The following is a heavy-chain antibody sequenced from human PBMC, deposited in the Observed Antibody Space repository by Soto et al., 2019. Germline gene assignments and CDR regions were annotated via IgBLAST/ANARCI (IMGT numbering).Heavy chain of an antibody. J-gene: IGHJ4*02. V-gene: IGHV3-30*18. CDR3: AKDRYYYDSSGYPYDY. CDR2: ISYDGSNK. CDR1: GFTFSSYG. D-gene: IGHD3-22*01. Sequence: QVQLVESGGGVVQPGRSLRLSCAASGFTFSSYGMHWVRQAPGKGLEWVAVISYDGSNKYYADSVKGRFTISRDNSKNTLYLQMNSLRAEDTAVYYCAKDRYYYDSSGYPYDYWGQGTLVTVSS.